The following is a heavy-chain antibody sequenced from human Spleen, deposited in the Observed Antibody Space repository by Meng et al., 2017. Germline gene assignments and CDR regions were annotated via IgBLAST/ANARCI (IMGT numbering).Heavy chain of an antibody. J-gene: IGHJ4*02. CDR3: ARDRNYPSHFDY. CDR2: IWYDGSNQ. Sequence: QVQLVESGGGVVQPGRSRRLSCAASGFIFRSYGMHWVRQAPGKGLEWVAVIWYDGSNQYYADSVKGRFTISRDNSKNTLYLQMNSLRADDTAVYYCARDRNYPSHFDYWGQGTLVTVSS. D-gene: IGHD4-11*01. V-gene: IGHV3-33*01. CDR1: GFIFRSYG.